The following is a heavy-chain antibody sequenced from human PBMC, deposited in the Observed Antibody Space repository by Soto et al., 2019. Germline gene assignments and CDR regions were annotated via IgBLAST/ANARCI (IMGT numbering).Heavy chain of an antibody. CDR1: GGTFSSYA. J-gene: IGHJ4*02. Sequence: GASVKVSCKASGGTFSSYAISWVRQAPGQGLEWMGGIIPIFGTANYAQKFQGRVTITADESTSTAYMELSSLRSEDTAVYYCARDIVATISYFDYWGQGTLVTVSS. D-gene: IGHD5-12*01. CDR3: ARDIVATISYFDY. V-gene: IGHV1-69*13. CDR2: IIPIFGTA.